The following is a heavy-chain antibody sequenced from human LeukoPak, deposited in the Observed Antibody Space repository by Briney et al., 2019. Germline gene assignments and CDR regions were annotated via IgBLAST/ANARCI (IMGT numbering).Heavy chain of an antibody. CDR2: IYYSGST. CDR1: GGSISSGDYY. D-gene: IGHD6-13*01. CDR3: ARSEQQLVRGYYYYGMDV. Sequence: PSQTLSLTCTVSGGSISSGDYYWSWIRQPPGKGLEWIGYIYYSGSTYYNPSLKSRVTISVDTSKNQFSLKLSSVTAADTAVYYCARSEQQLVRGYYYYGMDVWGQGTTVTVSS. J-gene: IGHJ6*02. V-gene: IGHV4-30-4*01.